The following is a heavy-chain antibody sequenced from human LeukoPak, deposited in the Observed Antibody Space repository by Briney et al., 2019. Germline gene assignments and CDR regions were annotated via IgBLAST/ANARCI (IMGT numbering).Heavy chain of an antibody. Sequence: SVKVSCKASGGTCSSYAISWVRQAPGQGLEWMGRIIPIFGIANYAQKFQGRVTITADKSTSTAYMELSSLRSEDTAVYYCARSRDTAMVLSYWGQGTLVTVSS. CDR1: GGTCSSYA. CDR3: ARSRDTAMVLSY. D-gene: IGHD5-18*01. V-gene: IGHV1-69*04. J-gene: IGHJ4*02. CDR2: IIPIFGIA.